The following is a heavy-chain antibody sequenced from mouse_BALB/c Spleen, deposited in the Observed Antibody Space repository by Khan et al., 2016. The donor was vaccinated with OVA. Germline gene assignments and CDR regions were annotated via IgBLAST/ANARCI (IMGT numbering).Heavy chain of an antibody. CDR2: INPKNGGT. J-gene: IGHJ4*01. Sequence: EVQLQQSGPELVKPGASVKISCKTSGYTFPEYTVHWVKQSLGKSLDWIGVINPKNGGTAYNQKFKGKATLTVDKSSSTAYMEFSSLTSEDSAVYSCTRAARRYWGQGTSVTVAS. CDR3: TRAARRY. CDR1: GYTFPEYT. V-gene: IGHV1-18*01.